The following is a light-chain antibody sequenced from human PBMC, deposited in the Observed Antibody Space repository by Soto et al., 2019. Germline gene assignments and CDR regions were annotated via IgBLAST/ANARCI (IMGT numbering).Light chain of an antibody. CDR3: QHYNSYSEA. J-gene: IGKJ1*01. V-gene: IGKV1-5*01. Sequence: DFQMTQSPSTLSASVGDRVTITCRASQNIRSRLAWFQQKPGKAPKLLIYDASSLESGVPQRFSGSGSGTGFTVTIISLQTDDFSSYYCQHYNSYSEAFGQGTKVELK. CDR2: DAS. CDR1: QNIRSR.